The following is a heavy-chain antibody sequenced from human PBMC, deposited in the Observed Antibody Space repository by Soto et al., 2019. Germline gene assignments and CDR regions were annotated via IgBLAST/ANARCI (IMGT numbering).Heavy chain of an antibody. V-gene: IGHV4-31*03. D-gene: IGHD3-3*01. J-gene: IGHJ4*02. Sequence: SETLSLTCTVSGGSISSGGHYWSWIRQHPGKGLEWIGYIYYSGSTYYNPSLKSRVTISVDTSKNQFSLKLSSVTAADTAVYYWWRSPVTIPFPPPPHYFDYWGQGTLVTVSS. CDR1: GGSISSGGHY. CDR3: WRSPVTIPFPPPPHYFDY. CDR2: IYYSGST.